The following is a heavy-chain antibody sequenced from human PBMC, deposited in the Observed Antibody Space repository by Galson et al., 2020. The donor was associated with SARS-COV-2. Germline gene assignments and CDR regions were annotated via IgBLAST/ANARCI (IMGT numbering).Heavy chain of an antibody. CDR3: AKDKRDLLDAFDI. D-gene: IGHD1-26*01. CDR1: GLTFRFYA. J-gene: IGHJ3*02. V-gene: IGHV3-23*01. Sequence: GESLKIYCGASGLTFRFYAMSWVRQAPGKGLEWVSAISGSGDSTYYADSVKGRFTISRDNSKNTLFLQINSLRAEDTAVYYCAKDKRDLLDAFDIWGQGTMVTVSS. CDR2: ISGSGDST.